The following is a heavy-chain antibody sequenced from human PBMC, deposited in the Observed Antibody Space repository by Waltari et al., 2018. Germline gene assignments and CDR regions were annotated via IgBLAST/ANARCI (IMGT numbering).Heavy chain of an antibody. D-gene: IGHD3-3*01. J-gene: IGHJ4*02. Sequence: QVQLVESGGGLVQPGGSLRPSCAPLGFTFTTHGRPWIRQAPGKGLEWVAFIRYDGSNKYYADSVKGRFTISRDKSKNTLYLQMNSLRAEDTAVYYCAKPYDLWSGSDYWGQGTLVTVSS. V-gene: IGHV3-30*02. CDR3: AKPYDLWSGSDY. CDR2: IRYDGSNK. CDR1: GFTFTTHG.